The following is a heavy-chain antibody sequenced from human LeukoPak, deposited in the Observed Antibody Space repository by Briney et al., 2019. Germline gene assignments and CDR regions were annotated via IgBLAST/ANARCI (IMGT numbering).Heavy chain of an antibody. CDR1: GFTLHDYN. V-gene: IGHV3-43*01. CDR3: VRDRERGGNGPIRH. D-gene: IGHD4-23*01. CDR2: IKWDDGST. Sequence: PGGSLGLSCAASGFTLHDYNMHWVRQAPGMGLEWVSHIKWDDGSTYYADSVKGRFTISRDNSKNSLYLQMNSLRTVDTALYYCVRDRERGGNGPIRHWGQGTLVTVSS. J-gene: IGHJ1*01.